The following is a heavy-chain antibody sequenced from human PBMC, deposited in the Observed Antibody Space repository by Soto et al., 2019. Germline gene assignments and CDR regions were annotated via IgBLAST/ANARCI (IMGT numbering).Heavy chain of an antibody. Sequence: QLQLQESGPGLVKPSETLSLTCTVSGGSISSTNYYWGWIRQPTGKGLELIGSIDYSGNTYYNPSLKSRVTISVDTSKNQFSLKLSSVTAADTAMYYCACPYRSRFDSWGQGTLVTVSS. J-gene: IGHJ4*02. CDR3: ACPYRSRFDS. CDR2: IDYSGNT. CDR1: GGSISSTNYY. D-gene: IGHD1-26*01. V-gene: IGHV4-39*01.